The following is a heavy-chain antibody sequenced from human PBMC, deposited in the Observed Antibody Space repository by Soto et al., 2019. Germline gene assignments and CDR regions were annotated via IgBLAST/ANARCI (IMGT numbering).Heavy chain of an antibody. Sequence: SVKVSCKASGGTFSSYAISWVRQAPGQGLEWMGGIIPIFGTANYAQKFQGRVTITADESTSTAYMELSSLRSEDTAVYYCARARRARYYDILTGLAYYGMDVWGQGTTVTSP. V-gene: IGHV1-69*13. J-gene: IGHJ6*02. D-gene: IGHD3-9*01. CDR2: IIPIFGTA. CDR1: GGTFSSYA. CDR3: ARARRARYYDILTGLAYYGMDV.